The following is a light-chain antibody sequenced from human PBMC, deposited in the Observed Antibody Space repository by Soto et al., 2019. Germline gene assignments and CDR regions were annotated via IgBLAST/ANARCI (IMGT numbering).Light chain of an antibody. CDR2: KAS. J-gene: IGKJ5*01. CDR1: QSISSW. V-gene: IGKV1-5*03. Sequence: DIQMTQSPSTLSASVGDRVTITCRASQSISSWVAWYQQKPGKGPKLLIYKASHLESGVPSRFSGSGSGTEFTLTISSLQPEDFGTYYCLQHKSYPPTFGQGTRLEI. CDR3: LQHKSYPPT.